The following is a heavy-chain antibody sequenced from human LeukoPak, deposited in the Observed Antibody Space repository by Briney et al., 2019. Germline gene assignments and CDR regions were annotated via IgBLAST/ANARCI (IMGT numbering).Heavy chain of an antibody. Sequence: ASVKISCKASGYTFTSYDINWVRQATGQGLEWMRWMNPNSGNTGYAQKFQGRVTITRNTSISTAYMELSRLRSEDTAVYYCARAPRITMVRGVIYWFDPWGQGTLVTVSS. CDR3: ARAPRITMVRGVIYWFDP. V-gene: IGHV1-8*03. CDR2: MNPNSGNT. D-gene: IGHD3-10*01. J-gene: IGHJ5*02. CDR1: GYTFTSYD.